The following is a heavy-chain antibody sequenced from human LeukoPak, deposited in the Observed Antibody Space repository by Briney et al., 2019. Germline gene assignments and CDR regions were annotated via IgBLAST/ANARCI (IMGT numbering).Heavy chain of an antibody. CDR3: AKDTIALSTCHSHCDY. CDR2: ILNDGSNE. Sequence: GRSLRLSCVASVFTFSRYGMHWVRQAPGKGLEWVTLILNDGSNEYYADSVKGRFTISRDNSKNTLYLQMNSLRVEDTGVYYCAKDTIALSTCHSHCDYWGQGTLVTVSS. J-gene: IGHJ4*02. V-gene: IGHV3-33*06. D-gene: IGHD6-13*01. CDR1: VFTFSRYG.